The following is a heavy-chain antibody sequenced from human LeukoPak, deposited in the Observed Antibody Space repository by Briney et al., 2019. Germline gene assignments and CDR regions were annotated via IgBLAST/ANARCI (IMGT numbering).Heavy chain of an antibody. CDR2: IIPIFGTA. Sequence: SVKVSCKASGGTFSSYAISWVRQAPGQGLEWMGGIIPIFGTANYAQKFQGRVTITADESTSTAYMELRSLRSDDTAVYYCARDRPTISAPDAFDIWGQGTMVTVSS. CDR1: GGTFSSYA. V-gene: IGHV1-69*13. J-gene: IGHJ3*02. D-gene: IGHD5-12*01. CDR3: ARDRPTISAPDAFDI.